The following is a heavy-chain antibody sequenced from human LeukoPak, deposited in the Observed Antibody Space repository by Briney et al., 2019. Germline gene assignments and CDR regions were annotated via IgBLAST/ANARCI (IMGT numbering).Heavy chain of an antibody. CDR2: IYTSWST. CDR1: GGSISSYY. J-gene: IGHJ5*02. Sequence: TSETLSLTCTVSGGSISSYYWSWIRQPAGKGLEWIGRIYTSWSTNYNPSLKSRVTMSVDTSKNQFSLKLSSVTAADTAVYYCARGAPSAYDILTGYYYNWFDPWGQGTLVTVSS. CDR3: ARGAPSAYDILTGYYYNWFDP. V-gene: IGHV4-4*07. D-gene: IGHD3-9*01.